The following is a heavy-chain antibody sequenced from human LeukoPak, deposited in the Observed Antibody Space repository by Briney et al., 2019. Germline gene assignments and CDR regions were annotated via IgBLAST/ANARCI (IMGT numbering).Heavy chain of an antibody. V-gene: IGHV7-4-1*02. CDR1: GYTFSSHA. Sequence: ASVKVSCKAFGYTFSSHAMNWVRQAPGQGLELMGWINTNTGNPTYAQGFTGRFVFSLDTSVSTAYLQISSLKAEDTAVYYCARDPSIYAMDVWGQGTTVTVSS. J-gene: IGHJ6*02. CDR2: INTNTGNP. CDR3: ARDPSIYAMDV.